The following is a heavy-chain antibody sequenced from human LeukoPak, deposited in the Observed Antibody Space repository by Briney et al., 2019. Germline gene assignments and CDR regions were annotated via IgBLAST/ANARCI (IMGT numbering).Heavy chain of an antibody. Sequence: GGSLRLSCAASGFTFSSYWMSWVHQAPGKGLEWVANIKQDGSEKYYVDSVKGRFTISRDNAKNSLYLQMNSLRAEDTAVYYCARDRNYYDSSGYYFSDYWGQGTLVTVSS. V-gene: IGHV3-7*01. CDR3: ARDRNYYDSSGYYFSDY. D-gene: IGHD3-22*01. CDR2: IKQDGSEK. J-gene: IGHJ4*02. CDR1: GFTFSSYW.